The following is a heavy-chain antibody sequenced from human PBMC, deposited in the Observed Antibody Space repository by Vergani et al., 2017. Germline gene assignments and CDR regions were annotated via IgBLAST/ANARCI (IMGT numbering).Heavy chain of an antibody. D-gene: IGHD3-3*01. Sequence: QVQLQESGPGLVKPSQTLSLTCTVSGGSISSGSYYWSWIRQPAGKGLEWIGRIYTSGITNYNPSLKSRVTISVETSKNQFSLKLSSVTAADTAVYYCARDRYDFWSGYYSYWYFDLWGRGTLVTVSS. CDR3: ARDRYDFWSGYYSYWYFDL. J-gene: IGHJ2*01. CDR2: IYTSGIT. V-gene: IGHV4-61*02. CDR1: GGSISSGSYY.